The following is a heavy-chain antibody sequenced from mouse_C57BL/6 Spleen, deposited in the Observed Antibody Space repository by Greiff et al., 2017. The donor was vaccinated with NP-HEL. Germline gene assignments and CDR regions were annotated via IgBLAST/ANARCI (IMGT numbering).Heavy chain of an antibody. D-gene: IGHD1-1*01. CDR2: ISYDGSN. CDR3: ASGDYGSSYDY. Sequence: EVKLMESGPGLVKPSQSLSLTCSVTGYSITSGYYWNWIRQFPGNKLEWMGYISYDGSNNYNPSLKNRISITRDTSKNQFFLKLNSVTTEDTATYYCASGDYGSSYDYWGQGTTLTVSS. V-gene: IGHV3-6*01. J-gene: IGHJ2*01. CDR1: GYSITSGYY.